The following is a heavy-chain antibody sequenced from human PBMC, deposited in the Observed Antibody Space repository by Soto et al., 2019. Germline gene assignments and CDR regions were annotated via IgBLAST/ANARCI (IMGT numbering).Heavy chain of an antibody. J-gene: IGHJ3*02. CDR2: IYYSGST. D-gene: IGHD3-10*01. V-gene: IGHV4-59*01. CDR1: GGSISSYY. CDR3: ARVWGGAFDI. Sequence: SETLSLTCTVSGGSISSYYWSWIRQPPGKGLEWIGYIYYSGSTNYNPSLKSRVTISVGTSKNQFSLKLSSVTAADTAVYYCARVWGGAFDIWGQGTMATVSS.